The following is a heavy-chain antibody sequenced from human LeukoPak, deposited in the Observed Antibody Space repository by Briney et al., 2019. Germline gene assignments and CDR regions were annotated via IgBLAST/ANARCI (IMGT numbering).Heavy chain of an antibody. D-gene: IGHD1-26*01. CDR2: IHSDGTTT. J-gene: IGHJ6*04. CDR1: GFTFSSTW. Sequence: GGSLRLSCEASGFTFSSTWMHWVRQAPGKGPMWVSRIHSDGTTTIYADSVKGRFTISRDNGKNTLYLQMNGLRAEDTAVYYCARDRYYVVDYWGKGTTVTVSS. V-gene: IGHV3-74*01. CDR3: ARDRYYVVDY.